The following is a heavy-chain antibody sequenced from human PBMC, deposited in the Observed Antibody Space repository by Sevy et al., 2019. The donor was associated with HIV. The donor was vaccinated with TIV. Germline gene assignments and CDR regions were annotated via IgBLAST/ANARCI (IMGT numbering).Heavy chain of an antibody. CDR2: IKQDGSEK. Sequence: GGSLRLSWAASGFTFSSYWMNWVRQAPGKGLEWVANIKQDGSEKYYVDSVKGRFTISIDNAKNSMHLQMNSLRAEDTAVYYCARALAAAASYWGQGTLVTVSS. CDR1: GFTFSSYW. J-gene: IGHJ4*02. V-gene: IGHV3-7*01. CDR3: ARALAAAASY. D-gene: IGHD6-25*01.